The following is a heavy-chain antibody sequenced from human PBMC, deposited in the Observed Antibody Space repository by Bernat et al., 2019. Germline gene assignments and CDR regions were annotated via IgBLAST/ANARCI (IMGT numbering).Heavy chain of an antibody. CDR3: ARGRGSYCLDY. CDR2: INAGNGNT. V-gene: IGHV1-3*01. Sequence: QVQLVQSGAEVKKPGASVKVSCKASGYTFTTYAMHWVRQAPGQRLEWMGWINAGNGNTKYSQKFQGRVTITRDTSVTTAYMELSSLRSEDTAVYYCARGRGSYCLDYWGQGTLVTVSS. D-gene: IGHD1-26*01. CDR1: GYTFTTYA. J-gene: IGHJ4*02.